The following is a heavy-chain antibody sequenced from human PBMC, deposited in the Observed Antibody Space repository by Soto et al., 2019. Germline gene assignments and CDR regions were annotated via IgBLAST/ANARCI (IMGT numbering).Heavy chain of an antibody. V-gene: IGHV4-4*07. CDR2: IYTSGST. CDR3: ARAGPRYDFWSGYYSSGPHNWFDP. CDR1: GGSISSYY. D-gene: IGHD3-3*01. J-gene: IGHJ5*02. Sequence: SETLSLTCTVSGGSISSYYWSWIRQPAGKGLEWIGRIYTSGSTNYNPSLKSRVTMSVDTSKNQFSLKLSSVTAADTAVYYCARAGPRYDFWSGYYSSGPHNWFDPWGQGTRVTVSS.